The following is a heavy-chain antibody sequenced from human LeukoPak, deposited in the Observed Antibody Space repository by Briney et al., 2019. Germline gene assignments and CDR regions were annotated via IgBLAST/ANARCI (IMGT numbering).Heavy chain of an antibody. D-gene: IGHD6-6*01. J-gene: IGHJ6*03. CDR2: IYYSGST. CDR3: ASTKLPAHYYYYYYMDV. V-gene: IGHV4-39*01. CDR1: GGSISSSSYY. Sequence: PSETLSLTCTVSGGSISSSSYYWGWIRQPPGKGLEWLGSIYYSGSTYYNPSLKSRVTISVDTSKNQFSLKLSSVTAADTAVYYCASTKLPAHYYYYYYMDVWGKGTTVTVSS.